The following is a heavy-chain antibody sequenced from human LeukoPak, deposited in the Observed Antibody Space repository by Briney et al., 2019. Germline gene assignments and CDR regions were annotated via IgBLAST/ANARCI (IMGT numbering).Heavy chain of an antibody. V-gene: IGHV4-30-4*01. D-gene: IGHD2-21*02. CDR3: ARGSSDCGGDCYGAFDI. Sequence: PSQTLSLTCTVSGGSISSGDYYWSWIRQPPGKGLEWMGYIYYSGSTYYNPSLKSRVTISVDTSKNQFSRKLSSVTAADTAVYYCARGSSDCGGDCYGAFDIWGQGTMVTVSS. J-gene: IGHJ3*02. CDR1: GGSISSGDYY. CDR2: IYYSGST.